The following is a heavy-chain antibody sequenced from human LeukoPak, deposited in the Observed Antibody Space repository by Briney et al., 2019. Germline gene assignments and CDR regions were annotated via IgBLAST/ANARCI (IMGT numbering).Heavy chain of an antibody. Sequence: PGGSLRLSCEASGFIFRSYDMAWVRQAPGKGLDWVAYIGSRDNFIFYADSVKGRFTISRDNGNKSLFLQMNSLRPEDTAVYYCVRDLAAAGTWFDYWGQGTLVSVSS. CDR3: VRDLAAAGTWFDY. J-gene: IGHJ4*02. CDR2: IGSRDNFI. V-gene: IGHV3-48*03. CDR1: GFIFRSYD. D-gene: IGHD6-13*01.